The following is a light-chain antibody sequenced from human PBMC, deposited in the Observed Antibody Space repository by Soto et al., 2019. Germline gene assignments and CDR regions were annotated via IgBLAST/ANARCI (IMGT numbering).Light chain of an antibody. CDR3: QQFNSYPG. J-gene: IGKJ4*01. V-gene: IGKV1-13*02. CDR2: DAS. CDR1: QGISSA. Sequence: IELTQSPSSLSASVGDRVTVTCRASQGISSALAWYQQKPGKAPKLLIYDASSLESGVPSRFSGSGSGTDFTLTISSLQPEDFATYYCQQFNSYPGFGGGTKVDIK.